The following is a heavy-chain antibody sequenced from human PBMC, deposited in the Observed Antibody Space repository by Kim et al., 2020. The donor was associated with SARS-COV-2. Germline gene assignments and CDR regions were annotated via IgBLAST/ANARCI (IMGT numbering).Heavy chain of an antibody. CDR2: IYYTGSS. Sequence: SETRSLTCTVSGGSISSGDYYWSWIRQPPGKGLEWIGYIYYTGSSHYNPSLNSRVTISIDTSKNQFSLKLSSVTAADTAVYYCARGPPIGGGDCYSHWGQGTLVTVSS. J-gene: IGHJ4*02. D-gene: IGHD2-21*02. CDR1: GGSISSGDYY. CDR3: ARGPPIGGGDCYSH. V-gene: IGHV4-30-4*08.